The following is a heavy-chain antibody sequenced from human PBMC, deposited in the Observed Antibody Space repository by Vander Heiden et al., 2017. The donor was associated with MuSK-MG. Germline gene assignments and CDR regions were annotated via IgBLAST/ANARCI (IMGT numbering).Heavy chain of an antibody. D-gene: IGHD3-22*01. Sequence: EVQLVESGGGLVQPGGSLRLSCAASGFTFSSYAMPWARQGQGRGLGWGSVLGGSGGTQYYRHPVKALFTISRNNPKNSLYWKINSLGAEDTAVYYGGGWGGGYYDSSGYFRDAFDIWGQGTMVTVSS. CDR2: LGGSGGTQ. CDR3: GGWGGGYYDSSGYFRDAFDI. V-gene: IGHV3-23*04. CDR1: GFTFSSYA. J-gene: IGHJ3*02.